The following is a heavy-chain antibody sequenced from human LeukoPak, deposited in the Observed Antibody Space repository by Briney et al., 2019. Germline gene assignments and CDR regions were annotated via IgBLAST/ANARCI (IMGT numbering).Heavy chain of an antibody. CDR3: ARDSGLIMGALSFDY. CDR1: GFTFSTFG. CDR2: ISSSSGTI. J-gene: IGHJ4*02. Sequence: PGGSLRLSCAASGFTFSTFGMSWVRQAPGKGLEWVSYISSSSGTIFYADSVKGRFTISRDNAKNSLYLQMNSLRDEDTAVYYCARDSGLIMGALSFDYWGQGTLVTVSS. V-gene: IGHV3-48*02. D-gene: IGHD1-26*01.